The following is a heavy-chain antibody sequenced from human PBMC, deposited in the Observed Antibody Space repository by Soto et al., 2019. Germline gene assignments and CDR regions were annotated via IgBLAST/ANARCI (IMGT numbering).Heavy chain of an antibody. J-gene: IGHJ4*02. D-gene: IGHD3-22*01. CDR2: ISGSGGST. CDR1: GFTFSSYA. V-gene: IGHV3-23*01. CDR3: AKALYYYDSSGSPPFDY. Sequence: GGSLRLSCAASGFTFSSYAMSWVRQAPGKGLEWVSAISGSGGSTYYADSVKGRFTISRDNSKNTLYLQMNSLRAEDTAVYYCAKALYYYDSSGSPPFDYWGQGTLVTVSS.